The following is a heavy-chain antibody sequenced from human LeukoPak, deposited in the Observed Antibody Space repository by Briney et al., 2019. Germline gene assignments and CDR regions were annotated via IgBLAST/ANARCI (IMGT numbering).Heavy chain of an antibody. CDR3: AREADYYASAPGY. D-gene: IGHD3-9*01. V-gene: IGHV1-69*05. CDR2: IIPIFGTA. Sequence: SVKVSCKASGGTFSSYAISWVRQAPGQGLEWMGGIIPIFGTANYAQKFQGRVTITRDTSASTAYMELSSLRSEDTAVYYCAREADYYASAPGYWGQGTLVTVSS. J-gene: IGHJ4*02. CDR1: GGTFSSYA.